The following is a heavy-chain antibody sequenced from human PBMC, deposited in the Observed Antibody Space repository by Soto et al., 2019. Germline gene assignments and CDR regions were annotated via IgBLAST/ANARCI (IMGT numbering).Heavy chain of an antibody. CDR3: ARRSRQLAYGMDV. CDR1: RGSIRSGSYY. J-gene: IGHJ6*02. V-gene: IGHV4-39*02. CDR2: LSYIGTT. Sequence: SETLSLTCSVSRGSIRSGSYYWAWVRQSRGRGLEWIGSLSYIGTTYYNPSLKSRVAVSVDLSKNDFSLRLESVTATDTAVYYCARRSRQLAYGMDVWGQGTTVTVSS. D-gene: IGHD6-13*01.